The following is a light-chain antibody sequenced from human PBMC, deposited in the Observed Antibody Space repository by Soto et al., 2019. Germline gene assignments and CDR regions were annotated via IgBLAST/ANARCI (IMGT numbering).Light chain of an antibody. J-gene: IGKJ1*01. CDR1: QSIIRY. Sequence: DIQMTHSPSSLSASVVDGVTITCRASQSIIRYVSWYQQKPGKAPKLLIYAASRLQSGVPSRFSGSRSGTDFTLTISSLQPEDFATYYCQQSYSRVTFGQGTKVDIK. CDR3: QQSYSRVT. V-gene: IGKV1-39*01. CDR2: AAS.